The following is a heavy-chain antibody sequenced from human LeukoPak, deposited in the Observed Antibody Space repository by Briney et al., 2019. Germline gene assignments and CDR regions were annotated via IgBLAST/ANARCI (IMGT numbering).Heavy chain of an antibody. Sequence: GESLKISCKGSGYSFTTYWIGWVRQMPGKGLEWMGIIYPGDSDTRCSPSFQGQVTISADKSISTAYLQWSSLKASDTATYHCARHLVGATGWFDPWGQGTLVTVSS. CDR1: GYSFTTYW. D-gene: IGHD1-26*01. CDR2: IYPGDSDT. J-gene: IGHJ5*02. CDR3: ARHLVGATGWFDP. V-gene: IGHV5-51*01.